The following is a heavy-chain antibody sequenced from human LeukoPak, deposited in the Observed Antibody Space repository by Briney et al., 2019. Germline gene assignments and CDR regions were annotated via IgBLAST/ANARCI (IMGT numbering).Heavy chain of an antibody. CDR3: ARDPSPPADGDAFDI. Sequence: SETLSLTCTVSGCSISSSSYYWGWIRQPPGKGLEWIGSIYYSGSTYYNPSLKSRITISVDTSKNQFSLKLSSVTAADTAVYYCARDPSPPADGDAFDIWGQGTMVTGSS. D-gene: IGHD2-2*01. J-gene: IGHJ3*02. V-gene: IGHV4-39*07. CDR2: IYYSGST. CDR1: GCSISSSSYY.